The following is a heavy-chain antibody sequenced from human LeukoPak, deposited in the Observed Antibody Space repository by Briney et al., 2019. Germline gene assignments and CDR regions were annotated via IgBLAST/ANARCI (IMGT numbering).Heavy chain of an antibody. CDR2: INTNTRNP. CDR1: GYTFTSYY. D-gene: IGHD3-10*01. Sequence: ASVKVSCKASGYTFTSYYMHWVRQAPGQGLEWMGWINTNTRNPTYAQGFTGRFVFSLDTSVSTAYLQISSLKAEDTAVYYCARDPLWFGELYWFDPWGQGTLVTVSS. CDR3: ARDPLWFGELYWFDP. J-gene: IGHJ5*02. V-gene: IGHV7-4-1*02.